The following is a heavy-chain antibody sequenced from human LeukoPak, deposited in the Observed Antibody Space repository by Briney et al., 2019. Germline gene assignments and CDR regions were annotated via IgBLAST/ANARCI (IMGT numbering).Heavy chain of an antibody. CDR3: ARGSIVGATFDYFDY. Sequence: SVKVSCKASGGTFSSYAISWVRQAPGQGLEWMGGIIPIFGTANYAQKFQGRVTITADKSTSTAYMDLSRLRSDDTAVYYCARGSIVGATFDYFDYWGQGTLVTVSS. V-gene: IGHV1-69*06. J-gene: IGHJ4*02. CDR1: GGTFSSYA. D-gene: IGHD1-26*01. CDR2: IIPIFGTA.